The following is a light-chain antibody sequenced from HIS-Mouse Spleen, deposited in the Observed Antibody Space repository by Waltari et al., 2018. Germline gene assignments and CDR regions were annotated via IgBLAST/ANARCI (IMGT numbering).Light chain of an antibody. J-gene: IGLJ3*02. CDR2: EGS. CDR1: SSDVGSYNL. CDR3: CSYAGSSTWV. V-gene: IGLV2-23*01. Sequence: QSALTQTASVSGSPGQSITISCPGTSSDVGSYNLVPWYQQHPGKAPKLRIYEGSKRPSGVSNRFSGSKSGNTASLTISGLQAEDEADYYCCSYAGSSTWVFGGGTKLTVL.